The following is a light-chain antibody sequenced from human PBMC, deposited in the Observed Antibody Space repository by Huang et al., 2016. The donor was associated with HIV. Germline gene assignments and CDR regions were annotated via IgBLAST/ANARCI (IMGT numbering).Light chain of an antibody. V-gene: IGKV3-15*01. CDR1: QNIDTN. Sequence: EIVMTQSPATLSVSPGERAILLCRASQNIDTNVAWYQEKPGQAPRLLIFGASTRATGISARFTGGGSETEFTLTINSVQSEDVAMYCCHQYNDWPPWTFGQGTRVEI. J-gene: IGKJ1*01. CDR2: GAS. CDR3: HQYNDWPPWT.